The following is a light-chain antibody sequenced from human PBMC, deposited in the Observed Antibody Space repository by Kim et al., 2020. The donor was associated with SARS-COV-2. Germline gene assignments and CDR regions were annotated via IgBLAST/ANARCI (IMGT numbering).Light chain of an antibody. CDR3: ARHTQLPWT. Sequence: DIVMTQTPLSSAVSVGQPASISCRSSQSLVHCDGNIYLSCLQRRPGQPQRLLIYKISNRFSGVPNRSSGSGAVTDFTLKISRVQAEDVAVYYCARHTQLPWTFGQGTKVDIK. J-gene: IGKJ1*01. V-gene: IGKV2-24*01. CDR1: QSLVHCDGNIY. CDR2: KIS.